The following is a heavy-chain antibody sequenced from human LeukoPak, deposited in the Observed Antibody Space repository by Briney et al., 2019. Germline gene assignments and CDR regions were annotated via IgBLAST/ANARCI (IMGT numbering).Heavy chain of an antibody. CDR1: GYTITGYY. D-gene: IGHD6-19*01. Sequence: ASVKVSCKASGYTITGYYMHWVRQAPGQGLEWMGWINPTSGGTKYAQKFQGRVTMTRDTSISAAYMELSRLRSDDTAVYYCARSQWLIDASIDYWGQGTLVTVSS. CDR2: INPTSGGT. V-gene: IGHV1-2*02. J-gene: IGHJ4*02. CDR3: ARSQWLIDASIDY.